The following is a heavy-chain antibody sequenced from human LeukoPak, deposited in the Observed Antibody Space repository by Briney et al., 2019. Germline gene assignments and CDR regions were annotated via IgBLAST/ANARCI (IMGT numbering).Heavy chain of an antibody. CDR2: ISGSGGST. V-gene: IGHV3-23*01. CDR1: GFTFSSYA. CDR3: ARVRAGIQLWFRFDY. J-gene: IGHJ4*02. Sequence: PGGSLRLSCAASGFTFSSYAMSWVRQAPGKGLEWVSAISGSGGSTYYADSVKGRFTISRDNSKNTLYLQMNSLRAEDTAVYYCARVRAGIQLWFRFDYWGQGTLVTVSS. D-gene: IGHD5-18*01.